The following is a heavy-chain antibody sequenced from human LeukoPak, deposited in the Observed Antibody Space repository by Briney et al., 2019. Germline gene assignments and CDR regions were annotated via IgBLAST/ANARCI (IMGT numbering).Heavy chain of an antibody. CDR2: ISGTGGST. CDR1: GFTFSSYA. CDR3: AKSRSSSWYYFDY. D-gene: IGHD6-13*01. J-gene: IGHJ4*02. Sequence: PGGSLRLSCAASGFTFSSYAMSWVRQAPGKGLEWVSDISGTGGSTYYADSVKGRFTISRDNSKNTLYLQMNSLRAEDTAVYYCAKSRSSSWYYFDYWGQGTLVTVSS. V-gene: IGHV3-23*01.